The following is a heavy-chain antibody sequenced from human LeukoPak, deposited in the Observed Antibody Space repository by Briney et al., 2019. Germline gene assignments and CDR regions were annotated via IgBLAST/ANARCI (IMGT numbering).Heavy chain of an antibody. Sequence: SQTLSLTCTVSGGSTSSGSYYWSWIRQPAGKGLEWIGRIYTSGSTNYHPSLKSRVTISVDTSKNQFSLKLGSVTAADTAVYYCAREGNYYDSSGPPYFQHWGQGTLVTVSS. CDR1: GGSTSSGSYY. CDR3: AREGNYYDSSGPPYFQH. V-gene: IGHV4-61*02. D-gene: IGHD3-22*01. J-gene: IGHJ1*01. CDR2: IYTSGST.